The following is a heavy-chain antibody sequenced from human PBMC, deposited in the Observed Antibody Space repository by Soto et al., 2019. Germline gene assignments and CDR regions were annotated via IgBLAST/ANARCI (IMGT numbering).Heavy chain of an antibody. D-gene: IGHD6-13*01. Sequence: PSETLSLTCAVSGGSISSSNWWSWVRQPPGKGLEWIGEIYHSGSTNYNPSLKSRVTISVDKSKNQFSLKLSSVTAADTAVYYCASLRYSSKRRAVQNWFDPWGQGTLVTVSS. CDR1: GGSISSSNW. V-gene: IGHV4-4*02. J-gene: IGHJ5*02. CDR3: ASLRYSSKRRAVQNWFDP. CDR2: IYHSGST.